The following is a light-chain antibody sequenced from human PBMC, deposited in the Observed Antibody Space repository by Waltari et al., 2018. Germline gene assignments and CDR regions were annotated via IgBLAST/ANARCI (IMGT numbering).Light chain of an antibody. V-gene: IGKV3-20*01. CDR3: KKYDRLPAT. Sequence: DIVLTQSPGTLSLSPGETATLSCRARQTVGKALTWYQQKPGQAPRLLIYDTSRRAPGIPDRFSGSVFGTDFSLTISRLEHEDFAVYYCKKYDRLPATFGQGTKVEIK. J-gene: IGKJ1*01. CDR2: DTS. CDR1: QTVGKA.